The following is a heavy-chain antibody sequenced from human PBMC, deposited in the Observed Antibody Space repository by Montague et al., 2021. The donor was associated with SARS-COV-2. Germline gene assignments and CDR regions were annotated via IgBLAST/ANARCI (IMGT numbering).Heavy chain of an antibody. J-gene: IGHJ4*03. D-gene: IGHD2-8*01. V-gene: IGHV4-34*01. Sequence: SETLSLTCAVYRGSVKSYCWTWIRQAPGKGLAWIGEINHSGTTNCNPSLKSRVTMSIDAPKRQFSLRLNSVSAADTAVYFCARGRPAQGSIRHFESVSSGVLGVWGPGTLVIVSS. CDR3: ARGRPAQGSIRHFESVSSGVLGV. CDR1: RGSVKSYC. CDR2: INHSGTT.